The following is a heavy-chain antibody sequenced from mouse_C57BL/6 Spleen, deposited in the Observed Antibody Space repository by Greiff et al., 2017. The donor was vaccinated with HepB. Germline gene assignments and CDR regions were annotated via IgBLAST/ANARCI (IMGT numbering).Heavy chain of an antibody. D-gene: IGHD2-5*01. CDR1: GYTFTSYW. CDR3: GRGSNYVRGAMDY. J-gene: IGHJ4*01. V-gene: IGHV1-55*01. Sequence: QVQLQQPGAELVKPGASVKMSCKASGYTFTSYWITWVKQRPGQGLEWIGDIYPGSGSTNYNEKFKSKATLTVDTSSSTAYMQLSSLTSEDSAVYYCGRGSNYVRGAMDYWGQGTSVTVSS. CDR2: IYPGSGST.